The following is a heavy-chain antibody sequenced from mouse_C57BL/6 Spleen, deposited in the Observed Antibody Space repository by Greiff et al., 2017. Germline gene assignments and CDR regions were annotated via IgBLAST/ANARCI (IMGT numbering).Heavy chain of an antibody. J-gene: IGHJ2*01. Sequence: EVKLVESGGGLVKPGGSLKLSCAASGFTFSDYGMHWVRQAPEKGLEWVAYISSGSSTIYYADTVKGRFTISRDNAKNTLFRQMTSLRSEDTAMYYCARPITTGYYFDYWGQGTTLTVSS. CDR1: GFTFSDYG. D-gene: IGHD1-1*01. CDR3: ARPITTGYYFDY. V-gene: IGHV5-17*01. CDR2: ISSGSSTI.